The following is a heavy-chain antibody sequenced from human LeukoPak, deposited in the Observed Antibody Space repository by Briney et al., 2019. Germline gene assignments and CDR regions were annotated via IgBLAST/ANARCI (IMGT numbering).Heavy chain of an antibody. J-gene: IGHJ4*02. CDR3: ARGFRYCSSTSCPFDY. CDR1: GYTFTSYD. V-gene: IGHV1-69*13. CDR2: IIPIFGTA. D-gene: IGHD2-2*01. Sequence: ASVKVSCKASGYTFTSYDISWVRQAPGQGLGWMGGIIPIFGTANYAQKFQGRVTITADESTSTAYMELSSLRSEDTAVYYCARGFRYCSSTSCPFDYWGQGTLVTVSS.